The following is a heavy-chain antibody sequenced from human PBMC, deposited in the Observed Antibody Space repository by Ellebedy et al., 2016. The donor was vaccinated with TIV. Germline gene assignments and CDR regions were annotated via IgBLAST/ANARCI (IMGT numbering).Heavy chain of an antibody. CDR2: GSYDGINK. V-gene: IGHV3-30-3*01. Sequence: GGSLRLSCAASGFTFTSYAMHWVRQAPGKGLEWVAIGSYDGINKYYADSVKGRFTISRDNSKSTLSLQMNSLRVEDTALYYCARRATVSYYGIDLWGQGTTVTVSS. D-gene: IGHD3-10*01. J-gene: IGHJ6*02. CDR1: GFTFTSYA. CDR3: ARRATVSYYGIDL.